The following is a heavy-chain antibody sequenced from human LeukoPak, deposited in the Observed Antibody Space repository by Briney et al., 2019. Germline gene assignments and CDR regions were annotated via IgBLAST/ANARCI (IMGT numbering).Heavy chain of an antibody. CDR1: GGSLSSYY. CDR3: ARVGGTNYYYYGMDV. CDR2: IYDSGST. J-gene: IGHJ6*02. V-gene: IGHV4-59*01. Sequence: PSETLSLTCTVSGGSLSSYYWSWVRQPPGKGLGWIGYIYDSGSTNYNPSLKSRVTISVDTSKNQFSLKLSSVTAADTAVYYCARVGGTNYYYYGMDVWGQGTTVTVSS. D-gene: IGHD1-1*01.